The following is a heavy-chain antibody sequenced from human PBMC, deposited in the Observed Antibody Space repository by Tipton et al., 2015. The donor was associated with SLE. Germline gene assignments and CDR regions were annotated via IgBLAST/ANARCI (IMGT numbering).Heavy chain of an antibody. CDR1: GFTFDDYG. CDR3: AREKLRLYSGFDF. Sequence: SLRLSCAASGFTFDDYGMSWVRQAPGKGLEWVSGINWNGGSTGYAESLKGRFTISRDNAKNSLYLQMNSLGAEDTALYYCAREKLRLYSGFDFWGQGTLVTVSS. D-gene: IGHD5-12*01. CDR2: INWNGGST. J-gene: IGHJ4*02. V-gene: IGHV3-20*04.